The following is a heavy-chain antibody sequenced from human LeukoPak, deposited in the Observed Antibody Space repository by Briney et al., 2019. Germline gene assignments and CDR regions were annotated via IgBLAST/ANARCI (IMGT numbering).Heavy chain of an antibody. J-gene: IGHJ4*02. CDR1: GFTFSSYG. V-gene: IGHV3-30*02. CDR3: ARAGPLGYCSGGSCYFDFDY. CDR2: IRYDGSNK. Sequence: GGSLRLSCAASGFTFSSYGMHWVRQAPGKGLEWVASIRYDGSNKYYADSVKGRFTISRDNSKNTLYLQMNSLRAEDTAVYYCARAGPLGYCSGGSCYFDFDYWGQGTLVTVSS. D-gene: IGHD2-15*01.